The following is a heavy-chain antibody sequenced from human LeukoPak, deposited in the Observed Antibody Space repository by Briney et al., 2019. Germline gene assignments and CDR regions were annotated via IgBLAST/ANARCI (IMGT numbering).Heavy chain of an antibody. J-gene: IGHJ2*01. CDR2: IYYSGST. Sequence: SESLSLTCTVSGGSISSYYGSWIRQPPGKGLEWIGYIYYSGSTNYNPSLKSRVTISVDTSKNQFSLKLSSVTAADTAVYYCARHYIAVERYFDLWGRGTLVTVSS. D-gene: IGHD6-19*01. CDR3: ARHYIAVERYFDL. V-gene: IGHV4-59*08. CDR1: GGSISSYY.